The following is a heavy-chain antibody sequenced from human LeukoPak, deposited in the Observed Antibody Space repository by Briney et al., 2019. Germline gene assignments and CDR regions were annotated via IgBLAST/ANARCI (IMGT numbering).Heavy chain of an antibody. Sequence: GGSLRLSCAASGFSVSSNYMSWVRQAPGMGLEWVSVIYSGGNTYYADSVKGRFTISRDNSKNTLYPQMNSLRAEDTAVYYCARDRRGYCSAGICYHYFDYWGQGTLVIVSS. D-gene: IGHD2-15*01. V-gene: IGHV3-53*01. CDR2: IYSGGNT. CDR1: GFSVSSNY. J-gene: IGHJ4*02. CDR3: ARDRRGYCSAGICYHYFDY.